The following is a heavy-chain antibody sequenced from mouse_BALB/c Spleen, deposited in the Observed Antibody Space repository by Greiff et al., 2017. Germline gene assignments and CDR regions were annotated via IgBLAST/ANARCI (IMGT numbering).Heavy chain of an antibody. Sequence: VQLKESGPSLVKPSQTLSLTCSVTGDSITSGYWNWIRKFPGNKLEYMGYISYSGSTYYNPSLKSRISITRDTSKNQYYLQLNSVTTEDTATYYCARCYGSSSYYFDYWGQGTTLTVSS. V-gene: IGHV3-8*02. J-gene: IGHJ2*01. CDR1: GDSITSGY. CDR3: ARCYGSSSYYFDY. CDR2: ISYSGST. D-gene: IGHD1-1*01.